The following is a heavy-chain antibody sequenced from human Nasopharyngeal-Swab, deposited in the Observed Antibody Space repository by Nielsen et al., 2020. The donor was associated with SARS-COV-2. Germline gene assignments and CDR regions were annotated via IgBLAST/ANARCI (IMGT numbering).Heavy chain of an antibody. J-gene: IGHJ6*02. Sequence: VRQVPGKGLEWVAVISYDGSNKYYADSVKGRFTISRDNSKNTLYLQMNSLRAEDTAVYYCAKDRGSSGYYYGMDVWGQGTTVTVSS. V-gene: IGHV3-30*18. D-gene: IGHD6-13*01. CDR2: ISYDGSNK. CDR3: AKDRGSSGYYYGMDV.